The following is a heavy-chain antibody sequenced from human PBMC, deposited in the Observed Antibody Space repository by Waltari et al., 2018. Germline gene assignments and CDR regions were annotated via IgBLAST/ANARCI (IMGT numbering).Heavy chain of an antibody. CDR2: ISSSSNYI. V-gene: IGHV3-21*01. CDR1: GFTFSSYS. CDR3: ARDFTSWGFDY. J-gene: IGHJ4*02. Sequence: EVQLVESGGGLVKPGGSLRLSCAASGFTFSSYSMNWVRQAPGKGLEWVSSISSSSNYIYYADSVKGRFTIFRDNAKHSLFLQMNSLRAEDTAVYYCARDFTSWGFDYWGQGTLVTVSS. D-gene: IGHD2-2*01.